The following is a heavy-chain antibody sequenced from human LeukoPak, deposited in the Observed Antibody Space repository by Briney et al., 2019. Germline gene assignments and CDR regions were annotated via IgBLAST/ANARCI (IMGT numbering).Heavy chain of an antibody. CDR3: ARGVERIFGVVNWFDP. CDR1: GGPLGSDDDY. D-gene: IGHD3-3*01. V-gene: IGHV4-30-4*01. Sequence: SEPLSLTCTVSGGPLGSDDDYWRWIRQPPGKGLGSFGGIYYCGSTYYNPSRQIRVILTVDTYKNQFSLKLNSVTAADTAVYYCARGVERIFGVVNWFDPWGQGTPVTVSS. CDR2: IYYCGST. J-gene: IGHJ5*02.